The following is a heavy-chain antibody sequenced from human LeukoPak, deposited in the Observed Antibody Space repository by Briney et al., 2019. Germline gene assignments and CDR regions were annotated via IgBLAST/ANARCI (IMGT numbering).Heavy chain of an antibody. D-gene: IGHD6-25*01. V-gene: IGHV4-59*08. J-gene: IGHJ2*01. CDR2: IYYSGST. CDR1: GGSISSYY. CDR3: ARQGGGFWYFDL. Sequence: SETLSLTCTVSGGSISSYYWSWIRQPPGKGLEWIGYIYYSGSTNYNPSLKSRVTISVDTSQNQFSLKLSSVTAADTAVYYCARQGGGFWYFDLWGRGTLVTVSS.